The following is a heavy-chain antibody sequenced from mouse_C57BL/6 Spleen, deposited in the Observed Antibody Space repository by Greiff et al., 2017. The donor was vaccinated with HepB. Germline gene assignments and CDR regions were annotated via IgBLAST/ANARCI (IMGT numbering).Heavy chain of an antibody. J-gene: IGHJ3*01. V-gene: IGHV5-6*01. Sequence: EVKLVESGGDLVKPGGSLKLSCAASGFTFSSYGMSWVRQTPDKRLEWVATISSGGSYTYYPDSVKGRFTISRDNAKNTLYLQMSSLKSEDTAMYYCARKGLVYWGQGTLVTVSA. CDR2: ISSGGSYT. CDR1: GFTFSSYG. D-gene: IGHD3-3*01. CDR3: ARKGLVY.